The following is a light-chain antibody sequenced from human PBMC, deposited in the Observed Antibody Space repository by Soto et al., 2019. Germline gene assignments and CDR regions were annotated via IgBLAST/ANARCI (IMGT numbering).Light chain of an antibody. J-gene: IGKJ1*01. CDR3: LHDHNYPLT. V-gene: IGKV1-6*01. Sequence: AIQMTQSPSSLSASVGDRVTITCRASQVIRNDLGWYQQKPGKAPTLLIYGASNLQSGVPSRFSGSGSGTDFTLTITSLQTEDFATYDCLHDHNYPLTFGQGTKVHIK. CDR2: GAS. CDR1: QVIRND.